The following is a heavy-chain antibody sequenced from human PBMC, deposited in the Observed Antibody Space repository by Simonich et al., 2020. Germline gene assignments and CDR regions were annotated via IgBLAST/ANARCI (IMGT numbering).Heavy chain of an antibody. CDR1: GYRFTSYW. D-gene: IGHD1-1*01. J-gene: IGHJ3*02. CDR2: IYTGDSDT. Sequence: EVQLVQSGAEVTKPGESLKISCKGSGYRFTSYWIGGVRQMPGKGLEWMGIIYTGDSDTRYSPSFPGQVTISADKSISTAYLQGSSLKASDTAMYYCARQLNDFDIWGQGKMVTVSS. V-gene: IGHV5-51*01. CDR3: ARQLNDFDI.